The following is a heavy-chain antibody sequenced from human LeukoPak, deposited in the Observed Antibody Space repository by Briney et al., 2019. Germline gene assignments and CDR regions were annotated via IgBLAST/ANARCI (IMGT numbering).Heavy chain of an antibody. Sequence: GGSLRLSCAASGFTFSNAWMSWVRQAPGKGLEWVGRIKSKTDGGTTDYAAPVKGRFTISRDDSKNTLYLQMNSLKTEDTAVCYCTKRPTYCGGDCYPNWGQGTLVTVSS. D-gene: IGHD2-21*02. V-gene: IGHV3-15*01. CDR1: GFTFSNAW. CDR2: IKSKTDGGTT. CDR3: TKRPTYCGGDCYPN. J-gene: IGHJ4*02.